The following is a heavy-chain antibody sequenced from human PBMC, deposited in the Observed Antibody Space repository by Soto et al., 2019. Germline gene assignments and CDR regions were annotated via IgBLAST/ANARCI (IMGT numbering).Heavy chain of an antibody. CDR3: ARSTGYSSSWYYFDY. CDR2: IYSGGST. Sequence: GGSLRLSCAASGFTVSSNYMSWVRRAPGKGLEWVSVIYSGGSTYYADSVKGRFTISRDNSKNTLYLQMNSLRAEDTAVYYCARSTGYSSSWYYFDYWGQGTLVTVSS. CDR1: GFTVSSNY. J-gene: IGHJ4*02. V-gene: IGHV3-53*01. D-gene: IGHD6-13*01.